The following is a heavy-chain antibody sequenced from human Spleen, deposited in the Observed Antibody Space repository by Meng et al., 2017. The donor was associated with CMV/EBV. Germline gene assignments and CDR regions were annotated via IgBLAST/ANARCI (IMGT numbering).Heavy chain of an antibody. CDR2: INSDGSST. Sequence: GESLKISCAASGFTFSSYGMHWVRQAPGKGLVWVSRINSDGSSTSYADSVKGRFTISRDNAKNTLYLQMNSLRAEDTAVYYCARMVRNVWSGYSFDYWGQGTLVTVSS. J-gene: IGHJ4*02. D-gene: IGHD3-3*01. CDR3: ARMVRNVWSGYSFDY. V-gene: IGHV3-74*01. CDR1: GFTFSSYG.